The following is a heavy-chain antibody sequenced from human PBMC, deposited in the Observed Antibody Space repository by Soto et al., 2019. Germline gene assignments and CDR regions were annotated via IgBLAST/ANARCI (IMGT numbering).Heavy chain of an antibody. D-gene: IGHD2-15*01. CDR2: ISYSGNT. Sequence: SETLSLTCTVSGGSIISGYWSWIRQPPGKGLEWIGYISYSGNTNYNPSLKSRVTMSVDTPKNQFSLRLSSVTTADTAVYYCAGLRGYAGSPIDYWGQGNMVTLSS. CDR3: AGLRGYAGSPIDY. CDR1: GGSIISGY. V-gene: IGHV4-59*01. J-gene: IGHJ4*02.